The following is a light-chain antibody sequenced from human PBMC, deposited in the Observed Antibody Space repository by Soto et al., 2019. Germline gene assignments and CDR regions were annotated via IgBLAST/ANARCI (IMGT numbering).Light chain of an antibody. V-gene: IGKV3-20*01. CDR2: GAS. J-gene: IGKJ4*01. CDR3: QQYGSSPLT. Sequence: EIVLTQSPGTLSLSPGERATLSCRASQSFNSSSLAWYQQKPGQPPRLLIYGASTRATGIPDRFIGSGSATDFTLTITRMEPEDFAVFYCQQYGSSPLTFGGGSKVEIK. CDR1: QSFNSSS.